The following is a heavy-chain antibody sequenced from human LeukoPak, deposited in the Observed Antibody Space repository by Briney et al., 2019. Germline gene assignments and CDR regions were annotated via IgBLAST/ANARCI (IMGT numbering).Heavy chain of an antibody. D-gene: IGHD6-19*01. Sequence: PGAPLHISGKRAGYSFTSYWIGWVRHIPGKGLEWMGIIYPGDSDTRYSPSFQGQVTISADKSISTAYLQLSSLKASDTAMYYGARLSARYSSCPFHYWGQGTLVTVSS. V-gene: IGHV5-51*01. CDR1: GYSFTSYW. CDR2: IYPGDSDT. CDR3: ARLSARYSSCPFHY. J-gene: IGHJ4*02.